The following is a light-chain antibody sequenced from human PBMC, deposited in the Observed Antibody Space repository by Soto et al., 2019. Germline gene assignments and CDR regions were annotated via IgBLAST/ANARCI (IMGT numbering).Light chain of an antibody. CDR1: QSVSSY. V-gene: IGKV3-20*01. J-gene: IGKJ4*01. CDR3: QHYGSSPLT. Sequence: EIVLTQSPATLSLSPGERATLSCRASQSVSSYLAWYQQKPGQAPRPLIYDASSRATDIPDRFSGSGSGTDFTLIISRLEPEDFAVYYCQHYGSSPLTFGGGTKVDIK. CDR2: DAS.